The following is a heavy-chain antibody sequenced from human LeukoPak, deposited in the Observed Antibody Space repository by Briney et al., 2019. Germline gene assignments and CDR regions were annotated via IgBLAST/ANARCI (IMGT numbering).Heavy chain of an antibody. D-gene: IGHD1-26*01. CDR3: ARSEGSGSYYVSFDY. J-gene: IGHJ4*02. V-gene: IGHV1-2*02. CDR2: INPNSGGT. Sequence: ASVKVSCKASGYTFTGYYMHWVRQAPGQGLEWMGWINPNSGGTNYAQKFQGRVTVTRDTSISTAYMELSRLRSDDTAVYYCARSEGSGSYYVSFDYWGQGTLVTVSS. CDR1: GYTFTGYY.